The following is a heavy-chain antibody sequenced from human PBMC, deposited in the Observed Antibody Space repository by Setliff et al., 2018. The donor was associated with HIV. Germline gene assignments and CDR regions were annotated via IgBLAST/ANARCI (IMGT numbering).Heavy chain of an antibody. D-gene: IGHD6-19*01. CDR3: ARHPVAGTPYYFDS. Sequence: GESLKISCKGSGYRFTSYWIGWVRLMPGKGLEWMGIVYPGDSDVRYSPSFQGHVSISVDKSITTAYLQWSSLQASDTAIYYCARHPVAGTPYYFDSWGQGTLVTVSS. J-gene: IGHJ4*02. CDR1: GYRFTSYW. V-gene: IGHV5-51*01. CDR2: VYPGDSDV.